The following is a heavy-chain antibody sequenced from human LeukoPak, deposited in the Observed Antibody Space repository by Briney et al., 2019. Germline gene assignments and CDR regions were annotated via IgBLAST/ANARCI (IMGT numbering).Heavy chain of an antibody. CDR3: AKDVLRFLEWLLYAFDY. CDR2: ISGSGGST. CDR1: GFTFSSYA. V-gene: IGHV3-23*01. J-gene: IGHJ4*02. D-gene: IGHD3-3*01. Sequence: GGSLRLSCAASGFTFSSYAMSWVRQAPGKGLEWVSAISGSGGSTYYADSVKGRFTISRDNSKNTLYLQMNSLRAEVTAVYYCAKDVLRFLEWLLYAFDYWGQGTLVTVSS.